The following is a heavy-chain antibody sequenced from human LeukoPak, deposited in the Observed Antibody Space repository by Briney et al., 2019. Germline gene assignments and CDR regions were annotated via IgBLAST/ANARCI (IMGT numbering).Heavy chain of an antibody. Sequence: WASVKVSCKASGYTFTGYYMHWVRQAPGQGLEWMGMINLSGGSTNYAQKFQGRVTMTRDTSTTTVYMELSSLRSEDTAIYYCARGGTYYYYGMDVWGQGTTVTVSS. J-gene: IGHJ6*02. CDR2: INLSGGST. V-gene: IGHV1-46*01. CDR3: ARGGTYYYYGMDV. CDR1: GYTFTGYY. D-gene: IGHD1-26*01.